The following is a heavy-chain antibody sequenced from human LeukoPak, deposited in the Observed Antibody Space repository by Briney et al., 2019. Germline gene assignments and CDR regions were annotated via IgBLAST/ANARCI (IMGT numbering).Heavy chain of an antibody. CDR2: MNPNSGNT. J-gene: IGHJ5*02. CDR1: GYTFTSYD. D-gene: IGHD3-10*01. V-gene: IGHV1-8*01. Sequence: ASVKVSCKASGYTFTSYDINWVRQATGQGLEWMGWMNPNSGNTGYAQKFQGRVTMTEDTSTDTAYMELSSLRSEDTAVYYCATVVFGGSGSYKWFDPWGQGTLVTVSS. CDR3: ATVVFGGSGSYKWFDP.